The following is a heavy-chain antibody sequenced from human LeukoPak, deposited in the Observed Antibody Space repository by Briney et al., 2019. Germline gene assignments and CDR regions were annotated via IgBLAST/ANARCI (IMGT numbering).Heavy chain of an antibody. V-gene: IGHV6-1*01. CDR1: GDSLFSSSAA. CDR2: TYYRSKWYN. CDR3: ARDQGWFDP. J-gene: IGHJ5*02. Sequence: SQTLSLTCAISGDSLFSSSAAWNWIRQSPSRGLEWLGRTYYRSKWYNDYAVSVESRITINADTSKNQFFLQLSSATPEDAAVYYCARDQGWFDPWGQGTLVTVSS.